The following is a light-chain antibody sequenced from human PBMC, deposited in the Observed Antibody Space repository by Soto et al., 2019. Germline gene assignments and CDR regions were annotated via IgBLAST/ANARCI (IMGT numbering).Light chain of an antibody. J-gene: IGKJ4*01. CDR1: QSVSSNY. CDR2: GAS. CDR3: QQRSNWPLT. V-gene: IGKV3D-20*02. Sequence: DIVLTQSPGTLSLSPGERATLSCRASQSVSSNYLAWYQQKPGQAPRLLIHGASTRATGVTDRFSGSGSGTDFTLTISRLEPEDFAVYYCQQRSNWPLTFGGGTKVDIK.